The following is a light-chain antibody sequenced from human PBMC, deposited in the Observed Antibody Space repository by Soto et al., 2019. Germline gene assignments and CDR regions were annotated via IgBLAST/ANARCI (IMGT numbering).Light chain of an antibody. CDR3: QQYGSSPPYT. J-gene: IGKJ2*01. CDR1: QSVSSSY. CDR2: GAS. V-gene: IGKV3-20*01. Sequence: EIVLTQSPGTLSLSPGERATLSCRASQSVSSSYLAWYQQKPGQAPRLLIYGASFRATGISHRFSGSGSGTDFTLTISRLEPEDFTVYYCQQYGSSPPYTFGQGTKLEIK.